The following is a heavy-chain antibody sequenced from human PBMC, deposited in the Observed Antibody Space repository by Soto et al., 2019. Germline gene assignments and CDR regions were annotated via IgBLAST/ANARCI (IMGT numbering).Heavy chain of an antibody. D-gene: IGHD2-21*01. J-gene: IGHJ5*02. CDR3: VRSGTARLLRHSWFDT. V-gene: IGHV3-21*01. CDR1: GFTFNTYD. CDR2: ITTSSAYI. Sequence: EMQLVESGGGLVKRGGSLRLSCAASGFTFNTYDMNWVRQAPGKGLEWVSSITTSSAYIYYADSLKGRITISRDNAKNSLFLQMNSLRAEDTAVYYCVRSGTARLLRHSWFDTWGQGTLVTVSS.